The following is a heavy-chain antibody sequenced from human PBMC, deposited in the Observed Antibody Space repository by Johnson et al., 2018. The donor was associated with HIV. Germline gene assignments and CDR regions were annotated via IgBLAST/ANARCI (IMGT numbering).Heavy chain of an antibody. J-gene: IGHJ3*02. V-gene: IGHV3-7*05. Sequence: VQLVESGGGLVQPGGSLRLSCAASGFTFSSYWMSWVRQAPGKGLEWVANIKQDGSGKYYVDSVKGRFTISRDNAKNSLYLQMNSLRAEDTAVYYRARGLWPQRWAFDIWGQGTMVTVSS. CDR2: IKQDGSGK. D-gene: IGHD5-24*01. CDR1: GFTFSSYW. CDR3: ARGLWPQRWAFDI.